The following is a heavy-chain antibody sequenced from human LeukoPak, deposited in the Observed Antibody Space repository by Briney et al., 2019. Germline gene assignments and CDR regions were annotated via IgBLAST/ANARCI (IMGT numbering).Heavy chain of an antibody. CDR1: GFSFSVYW. Sequence: PGGSLSLSCAASGFSFSVYWMHWVRQAPGKGLEWVANINLHGSEKRYGDSVKGRFTISRDNAKNSLYLQMNSLRAEDTAVYYCARGTNDYSNPTPFDYWGQGTLVTVSS. V-gene: IGHV3-7*01. CDR3: ARGTNDYSNPTPFDY. J-gene: IGHJ4*02. D-gene: IGHD4-11*01. CDR2: INLHGSEK.